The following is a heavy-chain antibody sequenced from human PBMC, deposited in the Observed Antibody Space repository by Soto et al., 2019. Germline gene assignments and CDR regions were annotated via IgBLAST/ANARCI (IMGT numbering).Heavy chain of an antibody. CDR2: ISSSGSTI. J-gene: IGHJ4*02. V-gene: IGHV3-48*03. CDR1: GFTFSSYE. D-gene: IGHD3-10*01. Sequence: EVQLVESGVGLVQPGGSLRLSCAASGFTFSSYEMNWVRQAPGKGLEWVSYISSSGSTIYYADSVKGRFTISRDNAKNSLYLQMNSLRAEDTAVYYCAREFGAMVRFDYWGQGTLVTVSS. CDR3: AREFGAMVRFDY.